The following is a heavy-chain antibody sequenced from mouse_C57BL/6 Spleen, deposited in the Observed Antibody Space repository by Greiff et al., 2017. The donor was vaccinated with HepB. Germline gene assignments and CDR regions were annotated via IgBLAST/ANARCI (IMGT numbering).Heavy chain of an antibody. D-gene: IGHD4-1*02. CDR2: ISSGSSTI. J-gene: IGHJ2*01. CDR3: ARSSTGSYYFDY. V-gene: IGHV5-17*01. CDR1: GFTFSDYG. Sequence: EVKLMESGGGLVKPGGSLKLSCAASGFTFSDYGMHWVRQAPEKGLEWVAYISSGSSTIYYADTVKGRFTISRDNAKNTLFLQMTSLRSEDTAMYYCARSSTGSYYFDYWGQGTTLTVSS.